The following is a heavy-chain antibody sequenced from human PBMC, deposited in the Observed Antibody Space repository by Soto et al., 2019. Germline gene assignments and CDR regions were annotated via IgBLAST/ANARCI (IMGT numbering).Heavy chain of an antibody. D-gene: IGHD6-13*01. J-gene: IGHJ4*02. V-gene: IGHV3-23*01. CDR2: ISGSGGST. CDR3: AKDQGSSWYEIDY. CDR1: GFTFSNYA. Sequence: EVQLLEAGGGLVQPGGSLRLSCAASGFTFSNYAVTWVRQAPGQGLEWVSTISGSGGSTYYADSVKGRFTISRDNSKNTLYLQMNHLRAEDTAVYYCAKDQGSSWYEIDYWGQGTLVTVSS.